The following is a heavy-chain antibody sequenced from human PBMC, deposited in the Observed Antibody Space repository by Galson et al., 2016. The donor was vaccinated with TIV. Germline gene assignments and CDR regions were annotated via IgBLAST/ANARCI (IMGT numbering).Heavy chain of an antibody. V-gene: IGHV3-66*02. D-gene: IGHD2-21*01. CDR1: GLSVSSNY. J-gene: IGHJ6*02. Sequence: CAASGLSVSSNYMSWVRQAPGKGLEWVSLISNGGSTNYVDSVKGRFTISRDSSKNTLFLQMNSLRADDTAVYYCARDRRHCGNECYLYYYYGMDVWGPGTTVTVSS. CDR3: ARDRRHCGNECYLYYYYGMDV. CDR2: ISNGGST.